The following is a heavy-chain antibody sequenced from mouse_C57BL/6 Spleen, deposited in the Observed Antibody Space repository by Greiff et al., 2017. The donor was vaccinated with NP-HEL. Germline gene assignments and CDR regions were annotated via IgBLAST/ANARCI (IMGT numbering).Heavy chain of an antibody. CDR3: TRDYYDGYFDV. Sequence: EVKLVESGEGLVKPGGSLKLSCAASGFTFSSYAMSWVRQTPEERLEWVAYISSGGDYIYYADTVKGRFTISRDNARNTLYLQMSSLKSEDTAMYYCTRDYYDGYFDVWGTGTTVTVSS. CDR1: GFTFSSYA. D-gene: IGHD1-1*01. CDR2: ISSGGDYI. J-gene: IGHJ1*03. V-gene: IGHV5-9-1*02.